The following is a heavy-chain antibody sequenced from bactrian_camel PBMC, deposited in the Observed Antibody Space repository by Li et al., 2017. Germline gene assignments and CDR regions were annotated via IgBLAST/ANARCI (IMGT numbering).Heavy chain of an antibody. CDR2: VYNDGSNT. CDR1: GFTFSSYY. CDR3: TTLGFRY. J-gene: IGHJ4*01. D-gene: IGHD5*01. V-gene: IGHV3-2*01. Sequence: HVQLVESGEGSVQSGGSLRLSCAASGFTFSSYYMSWVRQAPGKGLEWVSSVYNDGSNTYYGDSVQGRFTISRDKAKNIVCLQMNSLESEDTAQYYCTTLGFRYWGQGTQVTVS.